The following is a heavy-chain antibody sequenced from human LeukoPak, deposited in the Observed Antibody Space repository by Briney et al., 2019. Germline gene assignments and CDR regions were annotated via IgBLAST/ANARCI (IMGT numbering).Heavy chain of an antibody. CDR2: ISSSGSTI. CDR1: GFTFSSYE. CDR3: ARGSSGWRRFDY. D-gene: IGHD6-19*01. Sequence: GGSLRLSCAASGFTFSSYEMNWVRQAPGKGLEWVSYISSSGSTIYYADSVKGRFTISRDNAKNSLYLQMNSLRAEDTAVYYCARGSSGWRRFDYWGQGTLVTVSS. V-gene: IGHV3-48*03. J-gene: IGHJ4*02.